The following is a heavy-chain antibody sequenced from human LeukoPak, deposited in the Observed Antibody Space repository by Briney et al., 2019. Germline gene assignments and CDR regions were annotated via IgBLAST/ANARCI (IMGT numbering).Heavy chain of an antibody. D-gene: IGHD6-13*01. CDR3: ARDRGDSGYSSSWLTHYYYYYGMDV. J-gene: IGHJ6*02. CDR1: GGSINSYY. CDR2: IYYSGST. V-gene: IGHV4-59*01. Sequence: SETLSLTCTASGGSINSYYWSWIRQPPGKGLEWIGYIYYSGSTNYNPSLKSRVTISVDTSKNQFSLKLSSVTAADTAVYYCARDRGDSGYSSSWLTHYYYYYGMDVWGQGTTVTVSS.